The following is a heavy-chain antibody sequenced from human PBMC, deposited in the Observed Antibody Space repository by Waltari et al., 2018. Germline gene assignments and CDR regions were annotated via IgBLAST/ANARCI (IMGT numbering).Heavy chain of an antibody. CDR3: ARNDCSGGSCYLPNY. J-gene: IGHJ4*02. V-gene: IGHV1-18*01. CDR1: GYTFTSYG. D-gene: IGHD2-15*01. CDR2: ISAYNGKK. Sequence: QVQLVQSGAEVKKPGASVKVSCKASGYTFTSYGISWVRQAPGQGLEWMGWISAYNGKKNDAQKLQGRVTMTTDTATSTAYMELRSLRSDDTAVYDCARNDCSGGSCYLPNYWGQGTLVTVSS.